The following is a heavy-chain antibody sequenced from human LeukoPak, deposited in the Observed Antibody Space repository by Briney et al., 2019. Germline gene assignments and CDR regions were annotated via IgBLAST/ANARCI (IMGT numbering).Heavy chain of an antibody. V-gene: IGHV4-30-4*08. D-gene: IGHD6-13*01. CDR3: ARRLSGSSWYPPYFDY. CDR2: ISYSGST. J-gene: IGHJ4*02. CDR1: GGSISSGDYY. Sequence: PSQTLSLTCTVSGGSISSGDYYWNWIRQPPGKGLEWIGYISYSGSTYFNPSLRSRVTISVDTSKNQFSLRLGSVTAADTAVYYCARRLSGSSWYPPYFDYWGQGTLVTVSS.